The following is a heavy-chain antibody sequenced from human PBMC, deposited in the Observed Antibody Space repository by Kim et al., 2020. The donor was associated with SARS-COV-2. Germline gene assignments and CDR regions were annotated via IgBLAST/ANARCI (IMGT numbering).Heavy chain of an antibody. CDR1: GFTFSSYG. J-gene: IGHJ4*02. CDR2: ISYDGSNK. CDR3: AKRGYGSGSLNVEAEFDY. Sequence: GGSLRLSCAASGFTFSSYGMHWVRQAPGKGLEWVAVISYDGSNKYYADSVKGRFTISRDNSKNTLYLQMNSLRAEDTAVYYCAKRGYGSGSLNVEAEFDYWGQGTLVTVSS. D-gene: IGHD3-10*01. V-gene: IGHV3-30*18.